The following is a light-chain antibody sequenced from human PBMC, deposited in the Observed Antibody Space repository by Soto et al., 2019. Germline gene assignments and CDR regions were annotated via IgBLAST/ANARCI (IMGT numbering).Light chain of an antibody. J-gene: IGLJ1*01. CDR2: TAG. CDR1: SSNIGSNT. Sequence: QSVLTQPLSASASPGQRVTISCSGGSSNIGSNTVAWYQHLPGTAPPRLIFTAGQRPSGVPDRFSVSKSDTSASLAITGLQPEDEADYYCQSYDSSLSGSYVFGTGTKLTVL. CDR3: QSYDSSLSGSYV. V-gene: IGLV1-44*01.